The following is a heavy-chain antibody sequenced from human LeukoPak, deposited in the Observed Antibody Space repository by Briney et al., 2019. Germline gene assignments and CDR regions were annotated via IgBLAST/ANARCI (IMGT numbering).Heavy chain of an antibody. D-gene: IGHD2-15*01. CDR2: IYTSGST. Sequence: SETLSLTCTVSGGSISSYYWSWIRQPPGKELEWIGYIYTSGSTNYNPSLKSRVTISVDTSKNQFSLKLSSVTAADTGVYYCARRVVFRQNRGYCSGGSCQNWFDPWGQGTLVTVSS. CDR1: GGSISSYY. V-gene: IGHV4-4*09. CDR3: ARRVVFRQNRGYCSGGSCQNWFDP. J-gene: IGHJ5*02.